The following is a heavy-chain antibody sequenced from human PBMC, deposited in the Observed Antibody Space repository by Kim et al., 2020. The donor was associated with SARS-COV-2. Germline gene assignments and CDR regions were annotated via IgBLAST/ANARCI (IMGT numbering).Heavy chain of an antibody. Sequence: YSPSFQGQVTISADKSISTAYLQWSSLKASDTAMYYCARYGGWGTLPNGHWGQGTLVTVSS. CDR3: ARYGGWGTLPNGH. D-gene: IGHD6-19*01. J-gene: IGHJ4*02. V-gene: IGHV5-51*01.